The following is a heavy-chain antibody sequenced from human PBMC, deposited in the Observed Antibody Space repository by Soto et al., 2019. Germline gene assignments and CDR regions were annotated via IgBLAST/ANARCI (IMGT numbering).Heavy chain of an antibody. J-gene: IGHJ4*02. CDR2: ISYDGSNK. CDR3: ARGGRKAHYDSRGWFDY. Sequence: GGSLRLSYAASGFTFGGYAMHWVRQAPGKGLEWVAVISYDGSNKYYADSVKGRFTISRDNSKNTLYLQMNSLRAEDTAVYYCARGGRKAHYDSRGWFDYWGQGTLVTVSS. D-gene: IGHD3-3*01. CDR1: GFTFGGYA. V-gene: IGHV3-30-3*01.